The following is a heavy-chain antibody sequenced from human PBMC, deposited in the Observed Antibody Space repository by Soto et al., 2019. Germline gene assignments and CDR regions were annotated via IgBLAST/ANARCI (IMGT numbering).Heavy chain of an antibody. J-gene: IGHJ4*02. CDR2: IIPIFGTA. V-gene: IGHV1-69*06. D-gene: IGHD2-21*02. CDR3: ARAQCGGDCYSLYYFDY. CDR1: GGTFSSYV. Sequence: QVQLVQSGAEVKKPGSSVKVSCKASGGTFSSYVISWVRQAPGQGLEWMGGIIPIFGTANYAQKFQGRVTITADKSTSTAYMELSSLRSEDTAVYYCARAQCGGDCYSLYYFDYWGQGTLVTVSS.